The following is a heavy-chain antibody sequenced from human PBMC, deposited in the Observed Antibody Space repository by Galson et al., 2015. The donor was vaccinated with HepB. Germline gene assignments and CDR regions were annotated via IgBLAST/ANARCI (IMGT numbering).Heavy chain of an antibody. CDR1: GFTFSSYA. V-gene: IGHV3-23*01. CDR3: AKDAPYGSGSRVPYYYMDV. D-gene: IGHD3-10*01. Sequence: SLRLSCAASGFTFSSYAMSWVRQAPGKGLEWVSAISGSGGSTYYADSVKGRFTISRDNSKNTLYLQMNSLRAEDTAVYYCAKDAPYGSGSRVPYYYMDVWGKGTTVTVSS. J-gene: IGHJ6*03. CDR2: ISGSGGST.